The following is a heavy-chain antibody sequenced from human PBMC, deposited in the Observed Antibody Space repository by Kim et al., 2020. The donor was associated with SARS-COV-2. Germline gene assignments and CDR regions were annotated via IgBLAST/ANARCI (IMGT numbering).Heavy chain of an antibody. CDR2: MGTAGDT. CDR1: GFTFSNYD. CDR3: TRVAANAFDI. D-gene: IGHD6-25*01. Sequence: GGSLRLSCAASGFTFSNYDMHWVRQATGKGLEWVSAMGTAGDTYYAGSVKGRFTISRDDAKNSLYLQMNSLRAGDTAVYYCTRVAANAFDIWGQGTVVTVSS. J-gene: IGHJ3*02. V-gene: IGHV3-13*04.